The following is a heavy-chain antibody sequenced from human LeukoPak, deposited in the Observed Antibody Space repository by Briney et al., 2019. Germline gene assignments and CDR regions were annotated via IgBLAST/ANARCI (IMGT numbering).Heavy chain of an antibody. CDR1: GYTFTSYA. Sequence: ASVTVSCKASGYTFTSYAMNWVRQAPGQGLEWMGWINTNTGNPTYAQGFTGRFVFSLDTSVSTAYLQISSLKAEDTAVYYCASGVYSSSWWGSYYYYDMDVWGQGTTVTVSS. D-gene: IGHD6-6*01. J-gene: IGHJ6*02. V-gene: IGHV7-4-1*02. CDR2: INTNTGNP. CDR3: ASGVYSSSWWGSYYYYDMDV.